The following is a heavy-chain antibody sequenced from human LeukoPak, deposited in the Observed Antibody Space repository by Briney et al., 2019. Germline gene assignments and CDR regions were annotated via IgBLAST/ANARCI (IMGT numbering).Heavy chain of an antibody. CDR3: AKGGRAAHYFDY. CDR2: IRGSGGST. CDR1: GFTFSSYA. Sequence: GGSLRLSCAASGFTFSSYAMSWVRQAPGKGLEWVSAIRGSGGSTYYADSVKGRFTISRDNSKNTLYLQMNSLRAEDTAVYYCAKGGRAAHYFDYWGQGTLVTVSS. D-gene: IGHD2-15*01. V-gene: IGHV3-23*01. J-gene: IGHJ4*02.